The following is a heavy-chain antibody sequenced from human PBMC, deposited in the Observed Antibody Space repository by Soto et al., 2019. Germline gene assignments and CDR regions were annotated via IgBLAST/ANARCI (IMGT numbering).Heavy chain of an antibody. J-gene: IGHJ3*01. V-gene: IGHV4-31*03. D-gene: IGHD2-15*01. CDR3: ARQLGSGRYAFDV. Sequence: SETLSLTCTVSGDSISSGNHYWSWIRQHPGKGLEWIGYIYYSGRTHSSPSLQSRATIPVDTSKNQFSLKLSSVTAADTAVYYCARQLGSGRYAFDVWGQGAMVTVSS. CDR1: GDSISSGNHY. CDR2: IYYSGRT.